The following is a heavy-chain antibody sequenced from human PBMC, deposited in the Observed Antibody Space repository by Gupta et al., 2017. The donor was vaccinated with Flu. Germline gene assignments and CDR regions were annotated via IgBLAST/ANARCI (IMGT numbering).Heavy chain of an antibody. D-gene: IGHD1-26*01. V-gene: IGHV3-72*01. CDR2: TRNKANSYTT. Sequence: EVQLVESGGGLVQPGGSLRRSCDDSGFTFSDHYMDWVRQAPGKGLEWVGRTRNKANSYTTEYAASVKGRFTISRDDSKNSLYLQMNSLKTEDTAVYYCAREAGVGAVDYGMDVWGQGTTVTVSS. CDR3: AREAGVGAVDYGMDV. CDR1: GFTFSDHY. J-gene: IGHJ6*02.